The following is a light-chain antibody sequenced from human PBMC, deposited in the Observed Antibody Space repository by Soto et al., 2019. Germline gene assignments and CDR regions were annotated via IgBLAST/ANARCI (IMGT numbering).Light chain of an antibody. Sequence: QSVLTQPASMSGSPGQSITISCTGTSSDVGDYNYFSCYHQHPAKAPKLLIYKVSHRPSGVSDGFSGSKSGNTASLTISGLQAEDEADYYCSSYTTSTTLVVFGGGTKLTV. CDR3: SSYTTSTTLVV. V-gene: IGLV2-14*01. J-gene: IGLJ3*02. CDR2: KVS. CDR1: SSDVGDYNY.